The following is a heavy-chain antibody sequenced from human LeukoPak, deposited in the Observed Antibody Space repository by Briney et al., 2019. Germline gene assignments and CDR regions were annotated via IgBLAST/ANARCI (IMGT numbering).Heavy chain of an antibody. Sequence: PSETLSLTCAVSGYSISSGYYWGWFRQPPGKGLEWIGCMYHSGSTYYTPSLKSRVTISVDTSKNPFSLKLSSVTAADTAVYYCARQGGSSSPYYYYYMDVWGKGTTVTVSS. CDR2: MYHSGST. J-gene: IGHJ6*03. CDR3: ARQGGSSSPYYYYYMDV. CDR1: GYSISSGYY. V-gene: IGHV4-38-2*01. D-gene: IGHD6-13*01.